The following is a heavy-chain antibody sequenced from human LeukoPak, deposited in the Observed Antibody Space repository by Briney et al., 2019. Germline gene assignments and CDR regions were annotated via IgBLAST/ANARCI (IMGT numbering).Heavy chain of an antibody. CDR2: VNHSGST. D-gene: IGHD3-10*01. J-gene: IGHJ6*02. CDR3: ARRRRDYYGSGSHTRLGYYYGMDV. CDR1: GGSFSGYY. Sequence: SETLSLTCVVYGGSFSGYYWSWIRQPPGKGLEWIGEVNHSGSTNYDPSLKSRVTISVDTSKNQFSLKLSSVTAADTAVYYCARRRRDYYGSGSHTRLGYYYGMDVWGQGTTVTVSS. V-gene: IGHV4-34*01.